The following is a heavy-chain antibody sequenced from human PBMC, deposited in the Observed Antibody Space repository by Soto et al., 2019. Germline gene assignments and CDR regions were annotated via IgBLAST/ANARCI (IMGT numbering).Heavy chain of an antibody. J-gene: IGHJ6*02. CDR1: GGTFSSYA. CDR3: AREGAAPYYYYGMDV. V-gene: IGHV1-69*13. Sequence: SSVKVSYKASGGTFSSYAIRWVRQAPGQGLEWMGEIIPIFGTANYAQKVQGRVTITADESTSTAYMELSSLRSEDTAVYYCAREGAAPYYYYGMDVWGQGPAVTVSS. D-gene: IGHD6-25*01. CDR2: IIPIFGTA.